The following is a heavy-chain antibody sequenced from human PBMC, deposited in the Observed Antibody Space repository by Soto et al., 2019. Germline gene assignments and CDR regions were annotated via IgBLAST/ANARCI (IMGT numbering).Heavy chain of an antibody. CDR2: MNPGSGDT. CDR3: AASQNRRY. Sequence: QVQLVQSGAEVTKPGASVKVSCKASGYTLDRYDINWVPQATGQGLEWIGWMNPGSGDTGYAQNFQDRVTMTRNISINTAYIELHSLRFEDTAVDYFAASQNRRYRGQGTPVTVSS. J-gene: IGHJ4*02. CDR1: GYTLDRYD. V-gene: IGHV1-8*01.